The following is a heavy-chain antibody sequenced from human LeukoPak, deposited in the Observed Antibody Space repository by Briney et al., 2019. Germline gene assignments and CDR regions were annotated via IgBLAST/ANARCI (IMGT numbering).Heavy chain of an antibody. V-gene: IGHV3-23*01. D-gene: IGHD3-10*01. CDR2: ISGSGGST. CDR3: ARSGSGYRDAFDI. CDR1: GFTFSSYA. Sequence: GGSLRLSCAASGFTFSSYAMSWVRQAPGKGLEWVSAISGSGGSTSYAQKFQGRVTKTRDTSTSTVYMELSSLRSEDTAVYYCARSGSGYRDAFDIWGQGTMVTVSS. J-gene: IGHJ3*02.